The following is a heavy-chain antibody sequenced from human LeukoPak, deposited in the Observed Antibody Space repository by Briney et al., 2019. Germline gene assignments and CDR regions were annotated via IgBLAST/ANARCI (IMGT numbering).Heavy chain of an antibody. CDR2: IQYDGSNE. CDR3: AKDRCSNGVGCYYYYMDV. V-gene: IGHV3-30*02. J-gene: IGHJ6*03. CDR1: RFTFSSYG. D-gene: IGHD2-8*01. Sequence: GGSLTLSCAASRFTFSSYGMHCVRQPPGKGMERVAYIQYDGSNEQHADSVKGRFSISRDSSKNILYLQMNSLRAEDTAVYYCAKDRCSNGVGCYYYYMDVWGKGTTVTISS.